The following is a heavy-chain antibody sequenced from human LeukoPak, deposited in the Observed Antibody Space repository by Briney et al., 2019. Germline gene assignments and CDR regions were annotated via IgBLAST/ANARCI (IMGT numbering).Heavy chain of an antibody. CDR2: IIVTSSYI. Sequence: GRSLRLSFAAAGFTFSSYSLDWVRQAPGKGLEWGSSIIVTSSYIYYADSAKCRFTISRDNAKNSLYRQMHSLRAEDTAVYYCARFSDGGWSGHYYSYMDVWGKGTTVTVSS. CDR3: ARFSDGGWSGHYYSYMDV. D-gene: IGHD6-19*01. CDR1: GFTFSSYS. V-gene: IGHV3-21*01. J-gene: IGHJ6*03.